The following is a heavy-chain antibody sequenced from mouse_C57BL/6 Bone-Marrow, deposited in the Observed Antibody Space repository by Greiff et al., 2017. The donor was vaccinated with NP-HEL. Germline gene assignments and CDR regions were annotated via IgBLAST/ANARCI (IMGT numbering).Heavy chain of an antibody. D-gene: IGHD1-1*01. V-gene: IGHV1-62-2*01. CDR3: ARHEGVITTVVAPFDY. CDR2: FYPGSGSI. Sequence: VKLQESGAELVKPGASVKLSCKASGYTFTEYTIHWVKQRSGQGLEWIGWFYPGSGSIKYNEKFKDKATLTADKSSSTVYMELSRLTSEDSAVYFCARHEGVITTVVAPFDYWGQGTTLTVSS. CDR1: GYTFTEYT. J-gene: IGHJ2*01.